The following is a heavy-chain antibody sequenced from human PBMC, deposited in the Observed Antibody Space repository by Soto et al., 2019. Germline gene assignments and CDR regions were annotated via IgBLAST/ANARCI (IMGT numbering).Heavy chain of an antibody. V-gene: IGHV1-58*01. J-gene: IGHJ4*02. CDR2: IVVGSGNT. Sequence: SVKFSCKASGFTFTSCALQWVRQARGQRLECIGWIVVGSGNTNYXXKFQERVXXTRDRSTSIGXVELSXLRSEDTAVXCCAADLVWSGPPSFDYWGQGTLVTVSS. D-gene: IGHD3-3*01. CDR3: AADLVWSGPPSFDY. CDR1: GFTFTSCA.